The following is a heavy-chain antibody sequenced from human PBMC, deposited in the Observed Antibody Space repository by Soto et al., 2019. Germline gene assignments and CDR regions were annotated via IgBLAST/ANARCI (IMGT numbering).Heavy chain of an antibody. Sequence: QVPLVQSGAEVKKPGSSVKVSCKASGGTFSSYTISWVRQAPGQGLEWMGRIIPILGIANYAQKFQGRVTITADKSTSTAYMELSSLRSEDTAVYYCARDLDYYGSGSYPPNWGQGTLVTVSS. CDR3: ARDLDYYGSGSYPPN. J-gene: IGHJ4*02. CDR1: GGTFSSYT. V-gene: IGHV1-69*08. D-gene: IGHD3-10*01. CDR2: IIPILGIA.